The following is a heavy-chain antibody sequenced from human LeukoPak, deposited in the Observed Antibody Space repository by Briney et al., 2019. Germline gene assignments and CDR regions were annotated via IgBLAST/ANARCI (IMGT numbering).Heavy chain of an antibody. CDR2: IYTSGST. CDR1: GGSISSGSYY. V-gene: IGHV4-61*02. Sequence: TLSLTCTVSGGSISSGSYYWSWIRQPAGKGLEWIGRIYTSGSTNYNPSLKSRVTISVDTSKNQFSLKLSSVTAADTAVYYCARQYSYGALLDYWGQGTLVTVSS. CDR3: ARQYSYGALLDY. J-gene: IGHJ4*02. D-gene: IGHD5-18*01.